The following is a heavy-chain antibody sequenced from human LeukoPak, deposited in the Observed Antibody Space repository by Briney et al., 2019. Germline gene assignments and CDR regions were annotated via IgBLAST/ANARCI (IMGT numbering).Heavy chain of an antibody. CDR2: ISSSSSYI. V-gene: IGHV3-21*01. Sequence: GGSLRLSCAASGFTFSNYSMNWVRQAPGKGLEWVSSISSSSSYIYYADSVKGRFTISRDNAKNSLYLQMNSLRAEDTAVYYCARRLDGYSYGYADYWGQGTLVTVSS. D-gene: IGHD5-18*01. CDR3: ARRLDGYSYGYADY. J-gene: IGHJ4*02. CDR1: GFTFSNYS.